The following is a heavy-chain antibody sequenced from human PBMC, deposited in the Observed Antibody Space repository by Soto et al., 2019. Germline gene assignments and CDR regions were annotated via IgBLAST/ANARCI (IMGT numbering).Heavy chain of an antibody. CDR2: IYPGDSDT. Sequence: GESLKISCKGSGYSFTSYWIGWVRQMPGKGLEWMGIIYPGDSDTRYSPSFQGQVTISADKSISTAHLQWSSLKASDTAMYYCARHSLKGGFWSGYYPEYNWFDPWGQGTLVTVSS. D-gene: IGHD3-3*01. CDR3: ARHSLKGGFWSGYYPEYNWFDP. CDR1: GYSFTSYW. J-gene: IGHJ5*02. V-gene: IGHV5-51*01.